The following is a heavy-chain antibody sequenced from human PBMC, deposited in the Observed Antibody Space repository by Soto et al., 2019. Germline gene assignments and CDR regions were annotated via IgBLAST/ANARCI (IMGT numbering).Heavy chain of an antibody. D-gene: IGHD3-10*01. CDR1: GFSLNTGGAG. CDR3: VRNWRYYGGDYYYGMDA. CDR2: IYWDDDE. V-gene: IGHV2-5*02. Sequence: ITLKESGPTLVKPTQTLTLTCTFSGFSLNTGGAGVGWVRQPRGKAMEWLALIYWDDDERYRPSLRSRLNITKDTINTQVVLTMTNMDPEDTATYYCVRNWRYYGGDYYYGMDAWGQGTTVTVSS. J-gene: IGHJ6*02.